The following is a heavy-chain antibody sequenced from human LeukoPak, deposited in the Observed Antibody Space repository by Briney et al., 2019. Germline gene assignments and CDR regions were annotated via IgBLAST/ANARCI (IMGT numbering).Heavy chain of an antibody. D-gene: IGHD5-24*01. Sequence: GGSLRLSCAASGFTFSDHAMSWVRQAPGKGLDWVSSVRASGVGTHYADSVKGRFTISRDNSKNTLYLQMNSLRAEDTAVYYCASLKAMGAFDIWGQGTMVTVSS. CDR2: VRASGVGT. J-gene: IGHJ3*02. V-gene: IGHV3-23*01. CDR3: ASLKAMGAFDI. CDR1: GFTFSDHA.